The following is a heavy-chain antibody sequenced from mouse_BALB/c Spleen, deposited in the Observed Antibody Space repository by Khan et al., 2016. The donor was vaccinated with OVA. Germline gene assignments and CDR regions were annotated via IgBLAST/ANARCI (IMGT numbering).Heavy chain of an antibody. Sequence: VQLKQSGAELVKPGASVKLSWTTSGFNIKDTYIHWVKQRPEQGLVWIGRIDPANGYTKFDPRFRGKATITTDTSSNKAYLLLSSLTSEDSAVYYCARITYYVGSYGGQGTLVTVAS. CDR3: ARITYYVGSY. CDR1: GFNIKDTY. D-gene: IGHD1-1*01. J-gene: IGHJ3*01. CDR2: IDPANGYT. V-gene: IGHV14-3*02.